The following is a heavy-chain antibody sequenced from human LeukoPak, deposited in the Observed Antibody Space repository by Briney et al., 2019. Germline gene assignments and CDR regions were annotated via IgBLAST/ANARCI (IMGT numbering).Heavy chain of an antibody. CDR1: GGTISSFY. J-gene: IGHJ3*02. Sequence: PSETLSLTCTVSGGTISSFYRSWIRQPPGKGLEWIGYIYYSGSTNYNPSLKSRVTISVDTSRNQFSLKLSSVTAADTAVYYCAREDYYDSSGNDAFDIWGQGTMVTVSS. CDR2: IYYSGST. D-gene: IGHD3-22*01. V-gene: IGHV4-59*12. CDR3: AREDYYDSSGNDAFDI.